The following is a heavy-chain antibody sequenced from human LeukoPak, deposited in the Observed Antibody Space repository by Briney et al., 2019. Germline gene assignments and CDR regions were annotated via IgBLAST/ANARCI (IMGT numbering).Heavy chain of an antibody. CDR1: GYTFTGYY. D-gene: IGHD3-22*01. CDR3: ARDSLSDDSSGYYDF. CDR2: INPKTLGT. V-gene: IGHV1-2*02. Sequence: ASVKVSCKASGYTFTGYYIHWVRQAPGHGLEWMGWINPKTLGTNYAQKSRGRVTMTRDTSITTVYMGLSSLRSDDTAVYYCARDSLSDDSSGYYDFWGQGALVTVST. J-gene: IGHJ4*02.